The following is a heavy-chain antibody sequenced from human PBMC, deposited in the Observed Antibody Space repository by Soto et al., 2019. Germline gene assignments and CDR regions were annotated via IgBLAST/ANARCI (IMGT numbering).Heavy chain of an antibody. CDR1: GFTFSSYA. CDR3: AKDNYVVVVAATLIFDY. D-gene: IGHD2-15*01. Sequence: PGGSLRLSCAASGFTFSSYAMSWVRQAPGKGLEWVSAISGSGGSTYYADSVKGRFTISRDNSKNTLYLQMNSLRAEDTAVYYCAKDNYVVVVAATLIFDYCGQGTLVTVSS. J-gene: IGHJ4*02. V-gene: IGHV3-23*01. CDR2: ISGSGGST.